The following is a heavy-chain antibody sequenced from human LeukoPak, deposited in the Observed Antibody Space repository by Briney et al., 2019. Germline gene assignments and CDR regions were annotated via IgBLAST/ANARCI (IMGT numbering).Heavy chain of an antibody. J-gene: IGHJ3*02. D-gene: IGHD2/OR15-2a*01. CDR2: ISGSGGST. CDR3: AKDSSPLI. CDR1: GFTFSNYA. V-gene: IGHV3-23*01. Sequence: GGSLRLSCAASGFTFSNYAMNWVRQAPGKGLEWVSAISGSGGSTYYADSVKGQFTSSRDNSKNTLYLQMNSLRAEDTAVYYCAKDSSPLIWGQGTMVTVSS.